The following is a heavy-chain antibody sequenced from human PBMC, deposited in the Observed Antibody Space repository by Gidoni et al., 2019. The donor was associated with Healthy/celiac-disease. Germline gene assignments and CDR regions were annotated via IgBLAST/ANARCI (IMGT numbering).Heavy chain of an antibody. CDR2: IYYSGST. CDR3: AGMIVVVIDLDGFDY. J-gene: IGHJ4*02. CDR1: GGSISSSSYY. D-gene: IGHD3-22*01. Sequence: QLQLQESGPGLVKPSETLSLTCTVSGGSISSSSYYWGWFRRPPGKGLEWIGSIYYSGSTYYNPSRKSRVTISVDTSKNQFSLKLSSVTAADTAVYYCAGMIVVVIDLDGFDYWGQGTLVTVSS. V-gene: IGHV4-39*01.